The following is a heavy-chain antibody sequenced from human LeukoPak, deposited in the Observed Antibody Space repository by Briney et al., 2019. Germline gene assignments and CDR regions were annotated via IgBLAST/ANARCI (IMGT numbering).Heavy chain of an antibody. CDR3: ATLDILPGYRH. CDR1: GFTFDDYA. V-gene: IGHV3-9*01. Sequence: PGGSLRLSCAASGFTFDDYAMHWVRQAPGKGLEWVSGISWNSGSIGYADSVKGRFTISRDNAKNSLYLQMNSLRAEDTALYYCATLDILPGYRHWGQGPLVTVSS. J-gene: IGHJ4*02. D-gene: IGHD3-9*01. CDR2: ISWNSGSI.